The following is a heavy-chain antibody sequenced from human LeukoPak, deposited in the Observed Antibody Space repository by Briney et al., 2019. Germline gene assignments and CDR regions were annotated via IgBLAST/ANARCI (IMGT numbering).Heavy chain of an antibody. CDR1: GGSFSDYY. CDR2: INHSGST. J-gene: IGHJ5*02. V-gene: IGHV4-34*01. Sequence: SETLSLTCAVYGGSFSDYYWSWIRQPPGKGLEWIGEINHSGSTNYNPSLKSRVTKSVDTSKNQFSLKLSSVTAADTAVYYCARGRVGGRWFDPWGQGTLVTVSS. CDR3: ARGRVGGRWFDP.